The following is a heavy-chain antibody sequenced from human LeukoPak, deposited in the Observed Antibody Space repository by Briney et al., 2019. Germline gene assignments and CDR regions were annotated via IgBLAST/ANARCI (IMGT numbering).Heavy chain of an antibody. Sequence: GGSLRLSCAASGFTFSSYWMSWVRQAPGKGLEWVAHIKHDGGGTYHVDSVKGRFTIPRDNSKNTLYLQMTSLRVEDTALYYCAKLDYWGQGTLVTVSS. V-gene: IGHV3-7*05. CDR1: GFTFSSYW. CDR3: AKLDY. J-gene: IGHJ4*02. CDR2: IKHDGGGT.